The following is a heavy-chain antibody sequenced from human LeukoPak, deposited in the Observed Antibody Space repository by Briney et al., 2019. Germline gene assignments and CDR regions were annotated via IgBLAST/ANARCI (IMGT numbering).Heavy chain of an antibody. D-gene: IGHD2-15*01. CDR2: IYYSGRT. V-gene: IGHV4-31*03. CDR1: GGSVSSGAYY. CDR3: AILRCSDGSCYLDY. Sequence: SETLSLTCTVSGGSVSSGAYYWSWIRQHPGKGLEWIGYIYYSGRTYYNPSLKSRATISVDTSKNQFSLKLSSVTAADTAVFYCAILRCSDGSCYLDYWGQGTLVTVSS. J-gene: IGHJ4*02.